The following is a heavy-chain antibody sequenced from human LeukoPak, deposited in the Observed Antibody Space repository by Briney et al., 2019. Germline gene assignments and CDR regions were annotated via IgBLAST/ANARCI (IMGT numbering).Heavy chain of an antibody. Sequence: SVKVSCKASGGTFSSYAISWVRQAPGQGLEWMGRIIPILGIANYAQKFQGRVTITADKSTSTAYMELSSLRSEVTAVYYCARDLGVSDDYGDRGPTPYYFDYWGQGTLVTVSS. D-gene: IGHD4-17*01. CDR1: GGTFSSYA. CDR2: IIPILGIA. CDR3: ARDLGVSDDYGDRGPTPYYFDY. J-gene: IGHJ4*02. V-gene: IGHV1-69*04.